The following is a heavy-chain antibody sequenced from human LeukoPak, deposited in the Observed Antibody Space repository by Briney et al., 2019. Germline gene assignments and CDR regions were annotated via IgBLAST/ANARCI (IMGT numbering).Heavy chain of an antibody. CDR2: ISSSSSYI. J-gene: IGHJ4*02. Sequence: PGGSLRLPCAASGFTFSSYSMNWVRQAPGKGLEWVSSISSSSSYIYYADSVKGRFTISRDNAKNSLYLQMNSLRAEDTAVYYCEFWSGYYPDIVFDYWGQGTLVTVSS. CDR3: EFWSGYYPDIVFDY. D-gene: IGHD3-3*01. V-gene: IGHV3-21*01. CDR1: GFTFSSYS.